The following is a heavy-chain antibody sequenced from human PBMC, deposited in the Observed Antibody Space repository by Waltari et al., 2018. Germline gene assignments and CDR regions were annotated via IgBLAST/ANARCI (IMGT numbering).Heavy chain of an antibody. D-gene: IGHD3-3*01. CDR1: GASSSAYY. V-gene: IGHV4-34*01. Sequence: QVQLQQWGAGLLKPSETLSLTCSASGASSSAYYWGWVRHVPGKGLEWIGQVRHPGNTNYNPSLQSRVAISIDTTSKQFSLKVFSVTAADTGLYFCTRGGNYDFWSHSPFVDPWGQGTQVIVSS. CDR2: VRHPGNT. CDR3: TRGGNYDFWSHSPFVDP. J-gene: IGHJ5*02.